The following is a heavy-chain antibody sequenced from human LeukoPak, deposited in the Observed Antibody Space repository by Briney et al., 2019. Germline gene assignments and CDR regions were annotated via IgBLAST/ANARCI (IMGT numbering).Heavy chain of an antibody. V-gene: IGHV3-7*01. Sequence: GGSLRLSCAASGFTFSRNWMSWVRRAPGKGLEWVASIKQDGSEKNYVDSVKGRFTISRDNAKNTLYLQMNSLRAEDTAVYYCARDRYYMDVWGKGTTVTISS. J-gene: IGHJ6*03. CDR3: ARDRYYMDV. CDR2: IKQDGSEK. CDR1: GFTFSRNW.